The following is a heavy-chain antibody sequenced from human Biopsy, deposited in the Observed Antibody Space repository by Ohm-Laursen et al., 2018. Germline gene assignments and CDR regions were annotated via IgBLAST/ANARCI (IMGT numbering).Heavy chain of an antibody. Sequence: LRLSCAASGFTFGDAWMSWIRQAPGKGLEWAGRIKSKFDGETTDYAAPVKGRFIISRDDSKSTLFLQMNSLKVEDTGVYFCSTGGGDFYYNGMDVWGQGTTVTVSS. CDR3: STGGGDFYYNGMDV. J-gene: IGHJ6*02. CDR1: GFTFGDAW. D-gene: IGHD3-16*01. CDR2: IKSKFDGETT. V-gene: IGHV3-15*01.